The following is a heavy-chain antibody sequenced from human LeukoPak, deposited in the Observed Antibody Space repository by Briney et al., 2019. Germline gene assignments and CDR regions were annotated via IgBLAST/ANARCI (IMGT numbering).Heavy chain of an antibody. D-gene: IGHD1/OR15-1a*01. Sequence: GGSLRLSCAASGFSVSSNFMSWVRQAPGKGLGWVSVIYSGGTTYYADSVKGRFTISRDNSKNTLYLQMNSLRAEDTAMYYCARDGYGNNYMDVWGKGTTVTVSS. V-gene: IGHV3-53*01. CDR2: IYSGGTT. CDR3: ARDGYGNNYMDV. J-gene: IGHJ6*03. CDR1: GFSVSSNF.